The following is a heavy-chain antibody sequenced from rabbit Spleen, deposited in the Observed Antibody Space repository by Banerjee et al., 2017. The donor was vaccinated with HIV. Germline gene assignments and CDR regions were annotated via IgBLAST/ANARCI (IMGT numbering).Heavy chain of an antibody. D-gene: IGHD3-1*01. J-gene: IGHJ4*01. V-gene: IGHV1S45*01. CDR1: GFSFSDKAV. CDR3: ARDLASVVGWNFNL. CDR2: INTYTGKP. Sequence: QEQLVESRGGLVKPGGSLKLSCTASGFSFSDKAVMCWVRQAPGKGLEWIACINTYTGKPVYATWAKGRFTISRTSSTTVTLQMTSLTAADTATYFCARDLASVVGWNFNLWGPGTLGTVS.